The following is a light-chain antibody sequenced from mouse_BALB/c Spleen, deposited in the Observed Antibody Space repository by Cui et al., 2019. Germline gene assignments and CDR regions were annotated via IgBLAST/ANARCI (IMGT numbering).Light chain of an antibody. CDR1: SSVSY. Sequence: QIVLTQSPAIMSASLGEEITLTCSASSSVSYLHWYQQKSGTSPKLLIYGTSNLASGVPSRFSGSGSGTFYSLTISSVEAEDAADYYCHQWSSYPWTVGGGTKLEIK. CDR2: GTS. V-gene: IGKV4-80*01. J-gene: IGKJ1*01. CDR3: HQWSSYPWT.